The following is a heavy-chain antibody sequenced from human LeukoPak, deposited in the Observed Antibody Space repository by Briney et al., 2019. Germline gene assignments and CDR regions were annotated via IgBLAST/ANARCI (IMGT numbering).Heavy chain of an antibody. J-gene: IGHJ4*02. CDR1: GYTFTSYD. CDR3: ARGGSSIAARPDVDY. CDR2: MNPNSGNT. D-gene: IGHD6-6*01. V-gene: IGHV1-8*01. Sequence: ASVKVSCKASGYTFTSYDINWVRQTTGQGLEWMGWMNPNSGNTGYAQKFQGRVTKTRNTSISTAYMELSSLRSEDTAVYYCARGGSSIAARPDVDYWGQGTLVTVSS.